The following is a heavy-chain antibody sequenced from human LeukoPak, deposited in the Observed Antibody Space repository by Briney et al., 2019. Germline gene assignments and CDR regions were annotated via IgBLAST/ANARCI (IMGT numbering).Heavy chain of an antibody. CDR3: ARDQEGCSGGSCELGWYFDL. CDR1: GYTFTSYA. J-gene: IGHJ2*01. D-gene: IGHD2-15*01. CDR2: ISAYNGNT. Sequence: ASVKVSCKASGYTFTSYAISWVRQAPGQGLEWMGWISAYNGNTNYAQKLQGRVTMTTDTSTSTAYMELRSLRSDDTAVYYCARDQEGCSGGSCELGWYFDLWGRGTLVTVSS. V-gene: IGHV1-18*01.